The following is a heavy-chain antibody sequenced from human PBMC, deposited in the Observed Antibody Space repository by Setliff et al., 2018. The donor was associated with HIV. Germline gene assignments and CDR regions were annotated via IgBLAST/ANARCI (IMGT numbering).Heavy chain of an antibody. CDR2: INPNNGGT. V-gene: IGHV1-2*06. CDR3: TRPRVFDSFDV. J-gene: IGHJ3*01. CDR1: GYIVTGNY. Sequence: KVSCKGLGYIVTGNYMNWVRQAPGQGLEWMGRINPNNGGTNYAQKFQGRVTMTLDTSTSTAYLELKGLTSDDTTVYYCTRPRVFDSFDVWGPGTMVTVSS.